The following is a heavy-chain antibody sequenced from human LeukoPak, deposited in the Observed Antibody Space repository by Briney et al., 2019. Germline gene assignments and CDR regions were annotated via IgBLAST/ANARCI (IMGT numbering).Heavy chain of an antibody. Sequence: GASVKVSCKVSGYTLTELSMHWVRQAPGKGLEWMGGFDPEDGETIYAQKFQGRATMTEDTSTDTAYMELSSLRSEDTAVYYCATAKNIVATIHFDYWGQGTLVTVSS. D-gene: IGHD5-12*01. J-gene: IGHJ4*02. CDR1: GYTLTELS. V-gene: IGHV1-24*01. CDR3: ATAKNIVATIHFDY. CDR2: FDPEDGET.